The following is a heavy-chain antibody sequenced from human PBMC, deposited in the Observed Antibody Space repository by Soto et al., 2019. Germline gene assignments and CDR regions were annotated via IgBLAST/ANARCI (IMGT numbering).Heavy chain of an antibody. CDR1: GYTFTSYG. V-gene: IGHV1-18*01. CDR2: ISAYNGNT. Sequence: ASVNVSCKASGYTFTSYGISWVRQAPGQGLEWMGWISAYNGNTNYAQKLQGRVTMTTDTSTSTAYMELRSLRSDDTAVYYCARVPDNVVVVAATRWWFDPWGLG. J-gene: IGHJ5*02. D-gene: IGHD2-15*01. CDR3: ARVPDNVVVVAATRWWFDP.